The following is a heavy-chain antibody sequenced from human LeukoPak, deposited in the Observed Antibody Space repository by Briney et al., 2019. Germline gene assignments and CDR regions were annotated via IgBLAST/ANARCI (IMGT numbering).Heavy chain of an antibody. J-gene: IGHJ4*02. CDR1: GGSIGSFY. Sequence: PSETLSLTCTVSGGSIGSFYWSWLRQPPGKGLEYIGYIYYSGSTSYNPSLKSRVTISVDTSMKQLSLKLSSVTAADTAVYYCARGGIVDILTGYYRPYYFDYWGQGTLVTVSS. CDR2: IYYSGST. V-gene: IGHV4-59*01. CDR3: ARGGIVDILTGYYRPYYFDY. D-gene: IGHD3-9*01.